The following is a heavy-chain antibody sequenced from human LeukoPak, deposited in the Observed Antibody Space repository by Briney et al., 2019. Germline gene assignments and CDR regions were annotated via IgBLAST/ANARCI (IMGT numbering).Heavy chain of an antibody. Sequence: PGGSLRLSCAASGFTFSSYAMSWVRQTPGKGLEWVSAISGSGGSTYYADSVKGRFTISRVNSKNTLYLQMNSLRAEDTAVYYCAKDKPLAAAGHDWFDPWGQGTLVTVSS. V-gene: IGHV3-23*01. D-gene: IGHD6-13*01. CDR1: GFTFSSYA. J-gene: IGHJ5*02. CDR3: AKDKPLAAAGHDWFDP. CDR2: ISGSGGST.